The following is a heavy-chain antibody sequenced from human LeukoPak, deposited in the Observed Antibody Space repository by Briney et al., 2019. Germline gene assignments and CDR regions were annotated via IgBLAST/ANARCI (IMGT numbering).Heavy chain of an antibody. V-gene: IGHV4-59*01. J-gene: IGHJ6*03. D-gene: IGHD6-19*01. Sequence: SETLSLTCTVSGGSISSYYWSWIRQPPGKGLEWIGYIYYSGSTNYNPSLKSRVTISVDTSKNRFSLKLSSVTAADTAVYYCARIAVAGTLYYYYYVDVWGKGTTVTISS. CDR1: GGSISSYY. CDR3: ARIAVAGTLYYYYYVDV. CDR2: IYYSGST.